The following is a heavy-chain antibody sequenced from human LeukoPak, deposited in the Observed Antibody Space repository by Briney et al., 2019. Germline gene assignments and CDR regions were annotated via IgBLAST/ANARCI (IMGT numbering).Heavy chain of an antibody. V-gene: IGHV4-59*12. J-gene: IGHJ4*02. CDR1: GGSISSWF. CDR2: IYGSGNT. CDR3: TRVRQGSQSDY. Sequence: SETLSPTCTVSGGSISSWFWSWIRQPPGKGLEWIGYIYGSGNTNYNPSLKSRVTMSIDTSKNQFSLQLCSVTAADTAVYYCTRVRQGSQSDYWGQGTLVTVSS.